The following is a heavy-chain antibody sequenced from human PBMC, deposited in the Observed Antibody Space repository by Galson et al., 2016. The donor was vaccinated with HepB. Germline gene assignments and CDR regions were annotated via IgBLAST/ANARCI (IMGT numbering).Heavy chain of an antibody. J-gene: IGHJ3*02. CDR2: ISSSSAYV. Sequence: SLRLSCAASGFSISTYTMNWVRQAPGKGLEWISYISSSSAYVDYADSVKGRFTISRENAKNSLYLQMNSLRAEDTAVYYCARDRSRFSSGYYTGARDVFANWGQGTVVTVSS. CDR3: ARDRSRFSSGYYTGARDVFAN. D-gene: IGHD3-3*01. V-gene: IGHV3-21*01. CDR1: GFSISTYT.